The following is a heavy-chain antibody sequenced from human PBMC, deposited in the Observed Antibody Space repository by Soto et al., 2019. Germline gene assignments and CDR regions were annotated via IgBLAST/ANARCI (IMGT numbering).Heavy chain of an antibody. CDR1: GFTFTSYA. V-gene: IGHV3-23*01. J-gene: IGHJ4*02. D-gene: IGHD2-15*01. Sequence: GGSLRLSCAASGFTFTSYAMSWGRQAPGKGLEWFSACGGSGVSTYYADSVKGRFTISRDNSKNTLYLQMNSLRGEDTAVYYCARPKGSCSGGSCYYLDCWGQGALVTGSS. CDR3: ARPKGSCSGGSCYYLDC. CDR2: CGGSGVST.